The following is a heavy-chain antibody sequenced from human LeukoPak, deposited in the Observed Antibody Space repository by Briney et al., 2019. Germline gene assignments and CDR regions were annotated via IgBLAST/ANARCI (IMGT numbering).Heavy chain of an antibody. CDR2: IYYSGST. D-gene: IGHD5-18*01. CDR1: GGSISSYY. CDR3: ARERRGYSQWYFDY. V-gene: IGHV4-59*01. J-gene: IGHJ4*02. Sequence: SETLSLTCTVSGGSISSYYWSWLRQPPGKGLEWIGNIYYSGSTDYTPSLKSRVTISVDTSKKQLTLKLSSVTAADTAVYYCARERRGYSQWYFDYWGQGTLVTVSS.